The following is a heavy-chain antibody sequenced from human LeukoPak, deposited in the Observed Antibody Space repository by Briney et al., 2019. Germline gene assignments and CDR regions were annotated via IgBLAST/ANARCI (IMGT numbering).Heavy chain of an antibody. CDR2: IYPGDSDT. V-gene: IGHV5-51*01. Sequence: GESLKISCKCFGYRFANYWIAWVRQMPGKGLEWMGIIYPGDSDTRYSPSFQGQVTISADKSINIAYLQWSSLKASDTATYYCARRYDNTGYYVYWGQGTLVTVSS. D-gene: IGHD3-22*01. CDR3: ARRYDNTGYYVY. J-gene: IGHJ4*02. CDR1: GYRFANYW.